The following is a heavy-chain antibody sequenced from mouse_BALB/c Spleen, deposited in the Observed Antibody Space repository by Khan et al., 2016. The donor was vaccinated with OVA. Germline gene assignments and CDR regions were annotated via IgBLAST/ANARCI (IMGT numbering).Heavy chain of an antibody. CDR2: IWAGGST. CDR1: GFSLTSHG. J-gene: IGHJ2*01. Sequence: QVQLKQSGPGLVAPSQSLSITCTVSGFSLTSHGVHWVRQPPGKGLEWLGVIWAGGSTNYNSALMSRLSISKESTKSQVFLKMNSLQTDDTAMYYCARNREPDYFDYWGQGTTLTVSS. CDR3: ARNREPDYFDY. V-gene: IGHV2-9*02.